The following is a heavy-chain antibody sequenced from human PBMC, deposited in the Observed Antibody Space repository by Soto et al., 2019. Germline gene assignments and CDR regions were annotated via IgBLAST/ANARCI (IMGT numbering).Heavy chain of an antibody. D-gene: IGHD3-22*01. Sequence: TGGSLRLSCATSGFTFNDYAMYWVRQAPGQGLEWVAMISSDGHHQFYVDNLRGRFTVSRDNSKNTLFLQMSSLRPEDTAVYYCSRGTYYPQSSGLHADYWGPGTVVTVSS. V-gene: IGHV3-30*03. CDR2: ISSDGHHQ. CDR3: SRGTYYPQSSGLHADY. CDR1: GFTFNDYA. J-gene: IGHJ4*02.